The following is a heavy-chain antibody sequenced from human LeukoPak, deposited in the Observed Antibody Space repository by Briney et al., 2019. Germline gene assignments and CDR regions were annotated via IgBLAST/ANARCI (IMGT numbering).Heavy chain of an antibody. CDR1: GFTFSSYS. J-gene: IGHJ4*02. Sequence: PGGSLRLSCAASGFTFSSYSMNWVRQALGKGLEWVSSISSSSYIYYADSVRGRFTISRDNAKNSLYLQMNSLRAEDTAVYYCARVVWFGELLHFDYWGQGTLVTVSS. D-gene: IGHD3-10*01. CDR3: ARVVWFGELLHFDY. V-gene: IGHV3-21*04. CDR2: ISSSSYI.